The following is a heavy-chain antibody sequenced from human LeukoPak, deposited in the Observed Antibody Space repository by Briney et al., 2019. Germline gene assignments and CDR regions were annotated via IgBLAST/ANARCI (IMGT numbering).Heavy chain of an antibody. CDR3: AKDSGLIVATSHFDY. Sequence: GGSLRLSCAASGFTFSSYGMHWVRQAPGKGLEWVAFIRYDGSNKYYADSVKGRFTISRDNSKNTLYLQMNSLRAEDTAVYYCAKDSGLIVATSHFDYWGQGTLVTVSS. V-gene: IGHV3-30*02. J-gene: IGHJ4*02. D-gene: IGHD5-12*01. CDR2: IRYDGSNK. CDR1: GFTFSSYG.